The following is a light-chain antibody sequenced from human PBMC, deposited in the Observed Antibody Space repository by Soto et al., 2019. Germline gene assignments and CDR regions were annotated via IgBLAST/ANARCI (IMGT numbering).Light chain of an antibody. V-gene: IGLV1-40*01. CDR2: GNK. CDR3: QSYDNNLRGVL. CDR1: SSNIGAGSD. J-gene: IGLJ2*01. Sequence: QSVLTQPPSVSGAPGQIVTISCTGSSSNIGAGSDVNWYQQSPGRVPKLLVYGNKHRPSGVPDRFSASKSGTSASLAITGLQADDEADYYCQSYDNNLRGVLFGGGTKVTVL.